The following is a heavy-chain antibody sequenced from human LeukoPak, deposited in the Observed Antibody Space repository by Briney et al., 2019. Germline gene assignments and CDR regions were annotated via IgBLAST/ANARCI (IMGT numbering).Heavy chain of an antibody. J-gene: IGHJ5*01. CDR2: IHHSGDT. CDR1: GASIRSSY. V-gene: IGHV4-59*08. Sequence: PSETLSLTCSVSGASIRSSYWTWIRQPPGKGLEWIGNIHHSGDTNHNPSLKSRVTMSLDASRSQFSLRLSSVTAADTAVYYCARGSGWLGSWGQGTLVTVSS. CDR3: ARGSGWLGS. D-gene: IGHD6-19*01.